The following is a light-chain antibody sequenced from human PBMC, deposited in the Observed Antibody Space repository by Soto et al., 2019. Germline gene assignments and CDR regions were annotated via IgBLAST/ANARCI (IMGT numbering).Light chain of an antibody. CDR1: QTLSGSY. J-gene: IGKJ1*01. CDR3: QQYGSYLWT. V-gene: IGKV3-20*01. Sequence: LSLSPGKLSFSSCRTAPLSCRASQTLSGSYLAWYQQKPGQAPRLLIYGASSRATGIPDRFSGSGSGTDFTLIISSLEPEDFAVYYCQQYGSYLWTFGQGTKVDIK. CDR2: GAS.